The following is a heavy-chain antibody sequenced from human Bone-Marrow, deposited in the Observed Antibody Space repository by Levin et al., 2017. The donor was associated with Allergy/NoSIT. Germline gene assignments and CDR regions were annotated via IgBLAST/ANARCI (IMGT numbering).Heavy chain of an antibody. J-gene: IGHJ3*01. D-gene: IGHD4-11*01. CDR2: TYYRSKWYN. CDR3: ARDLTTPGGFAAFDF. V-gene: IGHV6-1*01. CDR1: GAIVSSNSAA. Sequence: SETLSLTCAISGAIVSSNSAAWNWIRQSPSRGLEWLGRTYYRSKWYNDYAVSLKSRITINPDTSKNQFSLQLNSVTPEDTAVYYCARDLTTPGGFAAFDFWGQGTMVTVSS.